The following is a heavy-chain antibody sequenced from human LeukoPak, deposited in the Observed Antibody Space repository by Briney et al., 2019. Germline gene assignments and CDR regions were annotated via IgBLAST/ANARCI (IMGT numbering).Heavy chain of an antibody. D-gene: IGHD2-21*02. CDR2: INHSGST. Sequence: SETLSLTCAVYGGSFSGYYWSWIRQPPGKGLEWIGEINHSGSTNYNPSLKSRVTISIDTSKNQFTLKLSSVTAADTAVYYCARGDGGDSLDYWGQGTLVTVSS. V-gene: IGHV4-34*01. CDR1: GGSFSGYY. J-gene: IGHJ4*02. CDR3: ARGDGGDSLDY.